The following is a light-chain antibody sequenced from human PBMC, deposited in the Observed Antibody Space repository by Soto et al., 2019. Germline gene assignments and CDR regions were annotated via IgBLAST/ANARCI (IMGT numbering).Light chain of an antibody. V-gene: IGLV1-40*01. CDR3: QSYDSSLSVVV. J-gene: IGLJ2*01. CDR2: GSS. CDR1: SSNIGAGYD. Sequence: QSVLTQPPSVSGAPGQRVTISCTGSSSNIGAGYDVHWYQQLPGTAPKLLIYGSSNRPSGVPDRFSGSKSGTSASLAITGLQAEDEADYYCQSYDSSLSVVVFGGGTKVTVL.